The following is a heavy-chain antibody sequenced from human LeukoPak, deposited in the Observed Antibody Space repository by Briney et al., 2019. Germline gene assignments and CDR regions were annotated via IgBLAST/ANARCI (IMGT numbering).Heavy chain of an antibody. V-gene: IGHV1-46*01. J-gene: IGHJ5*02. Sequence: GASVKVSCKASGYTFTSYYMHWVRQAPGQGLEWMGIINPSGGSTSYAQKFQGRVTMTRDTSTSTVYMELSSLRSEDTAVYYCARDPIPETTVTNWFDPWGQGTLVTVSS. CDR1: GYTFTSYY. CDR3: ARDPIPETTVTNWFDP. D-gene: IGHD4-11*01. CDR2: INPSGGST.